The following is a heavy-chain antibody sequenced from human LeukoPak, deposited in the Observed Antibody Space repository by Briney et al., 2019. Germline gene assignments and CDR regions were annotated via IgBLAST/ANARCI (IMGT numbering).Heavy chain of an antibody. V-gene: IGHV4-39*07. CDR3: TLLAAAGKWWFDP. Sequence: ASETLPLTCTVSGGSISSSSYYWGWIRQPPGKGLEWIGSIYYSGSTYYNPSLKSRVTISVDTSKNQFSLKLSSVTAADTAVYYCTLLAAAGKWWFDPWGQATLVTVSS. J-gene: IGHJ5*02. CDR1: GGSISSSSYY. CDR2: IYYSGST. D-gene: IGHD6-13*01.